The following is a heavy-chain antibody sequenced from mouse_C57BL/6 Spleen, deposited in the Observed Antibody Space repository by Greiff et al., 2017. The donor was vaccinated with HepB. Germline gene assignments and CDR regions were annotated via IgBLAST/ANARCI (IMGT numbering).Heavy chain of an antibody. CDR1: GYTFTSYG. D-gene: IGHD2-4*01. CDR2: IYPRSGNT. Sequence: QVQLKESGAELARPGASVKLSCKASGYTFTSYGISWVKQRTGQGLEWIGEIYPRSGNTYYNEKFKGKATLTADKSSSTAYMELRSLTSEDSAVYFCAHYDTGDYWGQGTSVTVSS. V-gene: IGHV1-81*01. CDR3: AHYDTGDY. J-gene: IGHJ4*01.